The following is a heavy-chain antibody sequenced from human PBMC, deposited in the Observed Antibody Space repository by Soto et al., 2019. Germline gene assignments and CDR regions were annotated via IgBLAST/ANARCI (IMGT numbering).Heavy chain of an antibody. CDR3: ARSGSGWSRDFDY. V-gene: IGHV4-59*01. Sequence: SETLSLTCTVSGGSISGYYWSWIRQPPGKGLEWIGYIYYSGSTNYNPSLKSRVTISVDTSKNQFSLKLSSVTAADTAVYYCARSGSGWSRDFDYWGQGTLVTVSS. J-gene: IGHJ4*02. CDR1: GGSISGYY. CDR2: IYYSGST. D-gene: IGHD6-19*01.